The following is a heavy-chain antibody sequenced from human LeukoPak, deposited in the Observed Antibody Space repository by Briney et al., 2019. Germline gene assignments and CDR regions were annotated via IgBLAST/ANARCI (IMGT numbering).Heavy chain of an antibody. V-gene: IGHV4-61*01. J-gene: IGHJ4*02. CDR1: GYSISSGYY. Sequence: PSETLSLTCTVSGYSISSGYYWGWIRQPPGKGLEWIGYIYYSGSTHYNPSLKSRVTMSVDTSKNQFSLMLSSVTAADTAVYYCARFGYFYETSDWGQGTLVTVSS. CDR2: IYYSGST. D-gene: IGHD3-22*01. CDR3: ARFGYFYETSD.